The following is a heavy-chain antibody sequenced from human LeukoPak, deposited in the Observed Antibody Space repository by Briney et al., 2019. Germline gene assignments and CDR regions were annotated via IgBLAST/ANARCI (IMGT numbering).Heavy chain of an antibody. Sequence: PGGSLRLSCAASGFTFNTYAMTWVRQAPGKGLEWVSYISSSSSTIYYADSVKGRFTISRDNAKNSLYLQMNSLRAEDTAVYYCAREGYYGSGSYNYYYMDVWGKGTTVTVSS. V-gene: IGHV3-48*01. CDR1: GFTFNTYA. J-gene: IGHJ6*03. D-gene: IGHD3-10*01. CDR3: AREGYYGSGSYNYYYMDV. CDR2: ISSSSSTI.